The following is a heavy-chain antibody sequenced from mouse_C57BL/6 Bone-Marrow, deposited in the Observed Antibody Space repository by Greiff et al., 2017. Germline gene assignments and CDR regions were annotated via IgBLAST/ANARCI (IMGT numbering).Heavy chain of an antibody. CDR2: IDPENGDT. J-gene: IGHJ1*03. V-gene: IGHV14-4*01. Sequence: DVQLQESGAELVRPGASVKLSCTASGFNIKDDYMPWVQQRPEQGLEWIGWIDPENGDTEYASKFQGKATITADTSSNTAYLQLSSLTSEDTAVYYCTTLRRGYWYFDVWGTGTTVTVSS. CDR3: TTLRRGYWYFDV. D-gene: IGHD2-12*01. CDR1: GFNIKDDY.